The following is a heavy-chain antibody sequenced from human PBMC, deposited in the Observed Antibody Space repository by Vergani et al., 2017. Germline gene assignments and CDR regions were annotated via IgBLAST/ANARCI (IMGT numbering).Heavy chain of an antibody. Sequence: QVQLVQSGAEMKKPGASVNVSCKTSGYSFNSYGINWVRQAPGQGLEWLGWISGYDGKTKYVEKLQGRITVTIDTSTNSAYMELRGLRSDDTAVYYCARGGIIAAPSYLYYFYMDVWGKGTSVTVSS. J-gene: IGHJ6*03. D-gene: IGHD6-6*01. V-gene: IGHV1-18*01. CDR3: ARGGIIAAPSYLYYFYMDV. CDR1: GYSFNSYG. CDR2: ISGYDGKT.